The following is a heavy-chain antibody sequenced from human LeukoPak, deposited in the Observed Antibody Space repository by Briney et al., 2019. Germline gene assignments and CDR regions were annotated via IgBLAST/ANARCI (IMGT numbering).Heavy chain of an antibody. V-gene: IGHV3-66*01. D-gene: IGHD3-9*01. CDR1: GLTVSSNY. CDR2: IYSGGST. J-gene: IGHJ4*02. CDR3: ARDRGILTGYAYYFDY. Sequence: PGGSLRLSCAASGLTVSSNYMSWVRQAPGKGLVWDSVIYSGGSTYYADSVKGRFTISRDNSKNTLYLQMNSLRAEDTAVYYCARDRGILTGYAYYFDYWGQGTLVTVSS.